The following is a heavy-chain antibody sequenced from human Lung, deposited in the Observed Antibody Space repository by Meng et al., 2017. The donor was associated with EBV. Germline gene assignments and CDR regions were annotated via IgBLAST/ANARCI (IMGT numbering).Heavy chain of an antibody. D-gene: IGHD6-6*01. CDR1: GGSISRTGYS. Sequence: ERPGAGPGLVKPSETLSLPCTVSGGSISRTGYSWSWIRHHPGKGLEWIGYIYYSGDTDYNPSLKSRVTISVDTSRNQFSLKLTSVTAADTAVYYCAREYSSSSGLPGPWGQGTLVTVSS. J-gene: IGHJ5*02. CDR2: IYYSGDT. V-gene: IGHV4-30-4*08. CDR3: AREYSSSSGLPGP.